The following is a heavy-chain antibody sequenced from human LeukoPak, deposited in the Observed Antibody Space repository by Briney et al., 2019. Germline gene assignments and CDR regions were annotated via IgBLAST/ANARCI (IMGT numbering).Heavy chain of an antibody. CDR2: ISPSGGST. J-gene: IGHJ6*02. CDR3: ARGPPSRIFGVNYYGMDV. CDR1: GYTFTSYY. V-gene: IGHV1-46*01. D-gene: IGHD3-3*01. Sequence: GASVKVSCKASGYTFTSYYMHWVRQAPGQGLEWMGIISPSGGSTSYAQKFQGRVTMTRDTSISTAYMELSRLRSDDTAVYYCARGPPSRIFGVNYYGMDVWGQGTTVTVSS.